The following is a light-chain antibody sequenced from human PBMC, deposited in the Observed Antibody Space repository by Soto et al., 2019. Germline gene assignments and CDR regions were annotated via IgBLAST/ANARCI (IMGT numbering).Light chain of an antibody. J-gene: IGKJ1*01. CDR1: QTISNT. Sequence: EVVMTQSPATLSVTTGDKVSLSCRANQTISNTLAWYQQKPGQAPRLLIYAASTRATGVSARFSGSGSGTEFTLTISRLEPEDFAVYYCQQYGSSPPTFGQGTKVDI. V-gene: IGKV3-15*01. CDR2: AAS. CDR3: QQYGSSPPT.